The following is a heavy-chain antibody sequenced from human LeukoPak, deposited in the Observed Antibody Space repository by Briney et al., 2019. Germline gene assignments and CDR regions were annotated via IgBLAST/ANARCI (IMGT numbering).Heavy chain of an antibody. D-gene: IGHD6-6*01. CDR2: ISGSGGST. CDR1: GFTFSSYA. J-gene: IGHJ6*02. Sequence: GGSLRLSCAASGFTFSSYAMSWVRQAPGKGLEWVSAISGSGGSTYYADSVKGRFTISRDNSKNTLYLQMNSLRAEDTAVYYCATRVAARPGYGMDVWGQGTTVTVSS. V-gene: IGHV3-23*01. CDR3: ATRVAARPGYGMDV.